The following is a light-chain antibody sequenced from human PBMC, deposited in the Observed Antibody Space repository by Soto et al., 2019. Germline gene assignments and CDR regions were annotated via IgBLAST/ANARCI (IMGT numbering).Light chain of an antibody. CDR2: GAS. CDR3: QLYGSSPPWT. CDR1: QSVSSNY. Sequence: EIVLTQSPGTLSLSPGERATLSCRASQSVSSNYLAWYQQKPGQAPRLLIYGASSRATGIPDRFSGSGSGTDFTLTISRLGPEDSAVYYCQLYGSSPPWTFGQGTKVEIK. J-gene: IGKJ1*01. V-gene: IGKV3-20*01.